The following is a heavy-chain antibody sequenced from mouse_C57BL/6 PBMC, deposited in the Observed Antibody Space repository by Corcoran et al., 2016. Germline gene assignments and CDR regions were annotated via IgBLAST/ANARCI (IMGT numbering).Heavy chain of an antibody. D-gene: IGHD2-5*01. CDR2: INTYSGVP. CDR1: GYTFTTYG. J-gene: IGHJ2*01. Sequence: QIQLVQSGPELKKPGETVKISCKASGYTFTTYGMSWVKQAPGKGLKWMGWINTYSGVPTYADDFKGRFAFSLETSASTAYLQINNLKNEDTATYFCARYSNFYVDYWREGTTLTVSS. CDR3: ARYSNFYVDY. V-gene: IGHV9-3*01.